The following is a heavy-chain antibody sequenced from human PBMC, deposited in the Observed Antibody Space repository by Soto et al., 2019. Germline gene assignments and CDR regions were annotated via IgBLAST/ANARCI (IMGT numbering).Heavy chain of an antibody. CDR2: IYYSGST. Sequence: SETLSRTCTVSGGSISSSSYYWGWIRQPPGKGLEWIGSIYYSGSTYYNPSLKSRVTISVDTSKEQFPLKLRAVTAADTAGYYCARLFSWNYEGNWFDPGGQETLVTFSS. D-gene: IGHD1-7*01. CDR1: GGSISSSSYY. J-gene: IGHJ5*02. CDR3: ARLFSWNYEGNWFDP. V-gene: IGHV4-39*01.